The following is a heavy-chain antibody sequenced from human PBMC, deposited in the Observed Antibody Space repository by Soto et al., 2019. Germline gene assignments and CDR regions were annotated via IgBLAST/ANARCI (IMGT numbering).Heavy chain of an antibody. CDR3: AKDAVAYNGKWDWFDS. CDR2: IGGTGADT. J-gene: IGHJ5*01. D-gene: IGHD1-26*01. V-gene: IGHV3-23*01. CDR1: RFTFSDYA. Sequence: GGSLRLSCAASRFTFSDYAMSWVRQAPGKGLEWVSAIGGTGADTYYADSVRGRFTVSRDNYKNTLFLQLNSLRDEDTAVYYCAKDAVAYNGKWDWFDSWGQGTLVTVSS.